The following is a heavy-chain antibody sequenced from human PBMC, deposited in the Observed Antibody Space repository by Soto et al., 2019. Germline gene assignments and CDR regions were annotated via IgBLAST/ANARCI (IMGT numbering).Heavy chain of an antibody. Sequence: ASVKVSCKASGYTFTGYYMHWVRQAPGQGLEWMGWINPNSGGTNYAQKFQGRVTMTRDTSISTAYMELSRLRSDDTAVYYCARDSLYCSSTSCNHWFDPWGQGTLVTVSS. D-gene: IGHD2-2*01. CDR2: INPNSGGT. CDR1: GYTFTGYY. V-gene: IGHV1-2*02. J-gene: IGHJ5*02. CDR3: ARDSLYCSSTSCNHWFDP.